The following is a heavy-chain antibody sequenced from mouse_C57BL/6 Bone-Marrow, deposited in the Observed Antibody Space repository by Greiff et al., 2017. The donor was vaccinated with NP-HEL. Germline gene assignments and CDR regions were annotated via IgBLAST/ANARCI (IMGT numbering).Heavy chain of an antibody. V-gene: IGHV1-59*01. CDR1: GYTFTSYW. CDR3: ANEDYLGY. J-gene: IGHJ2*01. Sequence: QVQLKQPGAELVRPGTSVKLSCKASGYTFTSYWMHWVKQRPGQGLEWIGVIDPSDSYTNYNQKFKGKATLTVDTSSSTAYMQLSSLTSEDSAVYYCANEDYLGYWGQGTTLTVSS. CDR2: IDPSDSYT.